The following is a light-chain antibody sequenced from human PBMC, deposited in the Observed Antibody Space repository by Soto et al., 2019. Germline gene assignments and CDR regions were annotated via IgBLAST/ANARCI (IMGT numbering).Light chain of an antibody. V-gene: IGKV3-15*01. Sequence: EIVMTQSPATLSVSPGERATLSCRASQSVSSNLAWYQQKPGQAPRLLIYGASTRATGIPDRFSGSGSWTEFTLTISSLQSEDVAVYYCQHYNNWPPWTFGQGTKVEIK. CDR1: QSVSSN. CDR2: GAS. CDR3: QHYNNWPPWT. J-gene: IGKJ1*01.